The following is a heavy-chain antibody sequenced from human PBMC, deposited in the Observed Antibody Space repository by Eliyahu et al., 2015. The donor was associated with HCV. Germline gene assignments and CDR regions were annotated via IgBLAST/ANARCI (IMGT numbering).Heavy chain of an antibody. J-gene: IGHJ5*02. CDR2: INSDGSST. CDR3: AGDYDFWSGYYEFDP. D-gene: IGHD3-3*01. Sequence: EVQLVESGGGLVQPGGSLRLXCAASGFTLSSYWMHWVRQAPGKGLVWVXRINSDGSSTSYADSVKGRFTISRDNAKNTLYLQMNSLRAEDTAVYYCAGDYDFWSGYYEFDPWGQGTLVTVSS. V-gene: IGHV3-74*01. CDR1: GFTLSSYW.